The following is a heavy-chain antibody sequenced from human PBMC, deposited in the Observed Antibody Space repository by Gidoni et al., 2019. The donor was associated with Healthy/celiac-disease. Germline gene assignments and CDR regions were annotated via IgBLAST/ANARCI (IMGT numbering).Heavy chain of an antibody. CDR3: AKHWASYYYDSSGYYPIDY. J-gene: IGHJ4*02. Sequence: QVQLVQSGAEVKTPGASVKVSCKASGYTFTSYGISWVRQAPGQGLEWMGWISAYNGNTNYAQKRQGRVTMTTDTSTSTAYMELRSLRSDDTAVYYCAKHWASYYYDSSGYYPIDYWGQGTLVTVSS. CDR1: GYTFTSYG. D-gene: IGHD3-22*01. CDR2: ISAYNGNT. V-gene: IGHV1-18*01.